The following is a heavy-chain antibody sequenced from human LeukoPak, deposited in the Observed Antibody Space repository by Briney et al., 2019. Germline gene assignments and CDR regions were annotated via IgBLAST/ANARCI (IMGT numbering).Heavy chain of an antibody. Sequence: AGGSLRLSCAASGFTFDDYAMHWVRQAPGKGLEWVSGISWNSGSIGYADSVKGRFTISRDNAKNSLYLQMNSLRAEDTALYYCAKDGPLPYYYGMDVWGQGTTVTVSS. CDR2: ISWNSGSI. CDR1: GFTFDDYA. J-gene: IGHJ6*02. CDR3: AKDGPLPYYYGMDV. V-gene: IGHV3-9*01.